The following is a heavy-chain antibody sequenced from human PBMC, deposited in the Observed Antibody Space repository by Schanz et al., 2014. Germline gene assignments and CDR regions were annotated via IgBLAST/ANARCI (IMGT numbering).Heavy chain of an antibody. CDR3: GRHPHYYGSGSGFDP. V-gene: IGHV4-30-4*07. D-gene: IGHD3-10*01. CDR1: GGSISSGAYS. J-gene: IGHJ5*02. Sequence: QVQLQESGPRLVKPSQTLSLTCTVSGGSISSGAYSWSWIRQPPGKRPEWIGYIYSSGSTYYNPSLKSRVSMSIDTSKNQFSLKLSSVTAADTAVYYCGRHPHYYGSGSGFDPWGQGTLVTVSS. CDR2: IYSSGST.